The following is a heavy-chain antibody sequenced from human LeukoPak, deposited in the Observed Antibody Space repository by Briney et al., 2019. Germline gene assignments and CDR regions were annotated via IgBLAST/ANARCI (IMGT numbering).Heavy chain of an antibody. D-gene: IGHD3-10*01. CDR2: IYPGDSDT. J-gene: IGHJ1*01. Sequence: KPGESLKISCKGSEYSFTNYWIGWVRQMPGKGLEWMGIIYPGDSDTRYSPSFQGQVTISADKSIGTAYLQWSSLKASDTAMYFCATYAGSYSKYFQHWGQGTLVTVSS. CDR1: EYSFTNYW. V-gene: IGHV5-51*01. CDR3: ATYAGSYSKYFQH.